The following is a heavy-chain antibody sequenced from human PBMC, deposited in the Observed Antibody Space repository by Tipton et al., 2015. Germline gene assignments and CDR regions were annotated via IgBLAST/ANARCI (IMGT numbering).Heavy chain of an antibody. CDR1: SDSISKYY. J-gene: IGHJ5*02. V-gene: IGHV4-59*01. CDR2: IQYSGST. Sequence: LRLSCSVSSDSISKYYWSWIRQPPGKELEWIGYIQYSGSTNYNPSLKSRVTISVDTSKNRFSLKLSSVTAADTAVYYCARFMGYSYGPDNWFDPWGQGTLVTVSS. D-gene: IGHD5-18*01. CDR3: ARFMGYSYGPDNWFDP.